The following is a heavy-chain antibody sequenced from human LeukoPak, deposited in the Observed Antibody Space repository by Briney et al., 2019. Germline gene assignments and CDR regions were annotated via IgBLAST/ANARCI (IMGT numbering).Heavy chain of an antibody. J-gene: IGHJ3*02. CDR2: IYYSGST. Sequence: PSETLSLTCTVSGGSISSYYWSWIRQPPGKGLEWIGYIYYSGSTNYNPSLKSRVTISVDTSKNQFSLKLSSVTAADPAVYYCARADIVVVPAAMGGGAFDIWGQGTMVTVSS. D-gene: IGHD2-2*01. CDR3: ARADIVVVPAAMGGGAFDI. CDR1: GGSISSYY. V-gene: IGHV4-59*01.